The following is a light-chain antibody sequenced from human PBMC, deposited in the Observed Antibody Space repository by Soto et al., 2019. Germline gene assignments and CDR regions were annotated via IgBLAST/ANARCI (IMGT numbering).Light chain of an antibody. J-gene: IGLJ1*01. CDR3: SSYTSSSTNG. CDR1: SSDVGGYNY. Sequence: QSALTQPASVSGSPGQSSTISCTGTSSDVGGYNYVSWYQQHPGKAPKLMIYEVSNRPSGVSNRFSGSKSGNTASLTISGLQAEDEADYYCSSYTSSSTNGFGTGTKVTVL. V-gene: IGLV2-14*01. CDR2: EVS.